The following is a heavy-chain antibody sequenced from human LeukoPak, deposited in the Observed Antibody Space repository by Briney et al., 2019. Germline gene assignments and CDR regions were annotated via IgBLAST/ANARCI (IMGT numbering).Heavy chain of an antibody. CDR1: GFTFDDYA. CDR2: ISWNSGNI. CDR3: AKDMGSGSYPDAFDI. V-gene: IGHV3-9*03. D-gene: IGHD1-26*01. J-gene: IGHJ3*02. Sequence: GGSLRLSCAASGFTFDDYAMHWVRHAPGKGLEWVSGISWNSGNIGYADSVKGRFTISRDNAKNSLYLQMNSLRAEDMALYYCAKDMGSGSYPDAFDIWGQGTMVTVSS.